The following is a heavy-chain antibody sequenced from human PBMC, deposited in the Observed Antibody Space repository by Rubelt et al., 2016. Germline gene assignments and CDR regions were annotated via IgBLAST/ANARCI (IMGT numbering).Heavy chain of an antibody. CDR3: ARGMRWFGENY. V-gene: IGHV7-4-1*02. CDR1: GYTFTSYA. D-gene: IGHD3-10*01. J-gene: IGHJ4*02. Sequence: QVQLVQSGSELKKPGASVKVSCKASGYTFTSYAMNWVRQAPGQGLEWMGWINTNTGNPTYAQGFTGRFVFAVDTSVSTALRQISSVKAEDTAVYYWARGMRWFGENYWGQGTLVTVSS. CDR2: INTNTGNP.